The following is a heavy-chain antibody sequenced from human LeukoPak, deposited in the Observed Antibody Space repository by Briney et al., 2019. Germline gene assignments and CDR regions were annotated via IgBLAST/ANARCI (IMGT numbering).Heavy chain of an antibody. CDR2: IYTNGNT. Sequence: GGSLRLSCAASGLTVTNNYWNWVRQPPGKGPEWISLIYTNGNTQYADSVKGRFTFSRDISKNTLYLQMNSLRVEDTAVYFCTYGDYPLTYWGQGTLVSVSP. CDR1: GLTVTNNY. CDR3: TYGDYPLTY. J-gene: IGHJ4*02. D-gene: IGHD4-17*01. V-gene: IGHV3-66*01.